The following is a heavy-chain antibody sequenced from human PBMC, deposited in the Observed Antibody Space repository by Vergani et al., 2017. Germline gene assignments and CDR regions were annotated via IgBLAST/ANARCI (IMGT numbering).Heavy chain of an antibody. CDR1: GGSISSYY. CDR2: IYYSGST. Sequence: QVQLQESGPGLVKPSETLSLTCTVSGGSISSYYWSWIRQPPGKGLEWIGYIYYSGSTNYNPSLKSRVTISVDTSKNQFSLKLSSVTAADTAVYYCASVLRWGSYYDSSGYRPVWFDPWGQGTLVTVSS. V-gene: IGHV4-59*01. J-gene: IGHJ5*02. CDR3: ASVLRWGSYYDSSGYRPVWFDP. D-gene: IGHD3-22*01.